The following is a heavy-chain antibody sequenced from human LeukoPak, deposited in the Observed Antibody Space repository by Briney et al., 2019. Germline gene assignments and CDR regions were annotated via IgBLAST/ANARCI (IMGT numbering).Heavy chain of an antibody. Sequence: GGSLGLSCAASGFTFSSYAMSWVRQAPGKGLEWVSAISGSGGSTYYADSVKGRFTISRDNSKNTLYLQMNSLRAEDTAVYYCAKDVRYSSGWADYWGQGTLVTVSS. J-gene: IGHJ4*02. CDR2: ISGSGGST. CDR1: GFTFSSYA. CDR3: AKDVRYSSGWADY. V-gene: IGHV3-23*01. D-gene: IGHD6-19*01.